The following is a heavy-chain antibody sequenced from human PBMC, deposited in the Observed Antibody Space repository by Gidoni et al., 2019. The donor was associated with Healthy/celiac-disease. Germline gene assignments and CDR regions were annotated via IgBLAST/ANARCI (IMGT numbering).Heavy chain of an antibody. J-gene: IGHJ4*02. Sequence: EVQLVESGGGLVQPGGSLKLSCAASGFTFSGSAMHWVRQASGKGLEWVGRIRSKANSYATAYAASVKGRFTISRDDSKNTAYLQMNSLKTEDTAVYYCTFHSPHYDFGSGSDYWGQGTLVTVSS. CDR2: IRSKANSYAT. CDR1: GFTFSGSA. D-gene: IGHD3-3*01. V-gene: IGHV3-73*02. CDR3: TFHSPHYDFGSGSDY.